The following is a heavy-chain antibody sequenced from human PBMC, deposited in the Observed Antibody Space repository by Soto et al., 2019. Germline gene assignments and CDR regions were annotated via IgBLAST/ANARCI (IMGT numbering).Heavy chain of an antibody. CDR3: ARYIPGVRYYGMDV. CDR2: IGESGTPT. D-gene: IGHD2-2*01. J-gene: IGHJ6*02. CDR1: GFTFSGYA. V-gene: IGHV3-23*01. Sequence: PGGSLRLSCAASGFTFSGYAMSWVRQAPGKGLEWVSLIGESGTPTYYADSVKGRFTISRDNSGNTLFLEMYSLRAEDTAVYYCARYIPGVRYYGMDVWGQGTTVTVSS.